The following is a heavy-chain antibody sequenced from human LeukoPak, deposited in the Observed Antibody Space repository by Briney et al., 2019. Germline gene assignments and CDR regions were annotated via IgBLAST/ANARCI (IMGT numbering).Heavy chain of an antibody. CDR2: ISGSGGST. D-gene: IGHD5-12*01. CDR1: GFTFSSYG. J-gene: IGHJ4*02. V-gene: IGHV3-23*01. Sequence: GGSLRLSCAASGFTFSSYGMSWVRQAPGKGLEWVSAISGSGGSTYYADSVKGRFTISRDNSKNTLYLQMNSLRAEDTALYYCAKDRTPWLRFSAFDYWGQGTLVTISS. CDR3: AKDRTPWLRFSAFDY.